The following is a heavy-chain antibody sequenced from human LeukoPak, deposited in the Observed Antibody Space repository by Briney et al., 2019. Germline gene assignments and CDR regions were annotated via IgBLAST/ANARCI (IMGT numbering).Heavy chain of an antibody. Sequence: GGSLRLSCAASGFTFSSYEMNWVRQAPGKGLEWVSYISSSGSTIYYADSVKGRFTISRDNAKNSLYLQMSSLRAEDTAVYYCAKHPTHMTTVSTSAFDLWGQGTMVTVSS. CDR2: ISSSGSTI. V-gene: IGHV3-48*03. J-gene: IGHJ3*01. CDR3: AKHPTHMTTVSTSAFDL. D-gene: IGHD4-17*01. CDR1: GFTFSSYE.